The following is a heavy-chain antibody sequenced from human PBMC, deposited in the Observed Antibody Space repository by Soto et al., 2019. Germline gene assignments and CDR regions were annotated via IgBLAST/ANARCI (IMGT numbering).Heavy chain of an antibody. CDR2: IIPIFGTA. V-gene: IGHV1-69*12. Sequence: QVQLVQSGAEVKKPGSSVKVSCKASRGTFSSYAISWVRQAPGQGLEWMGGIIPIFGTANYAQKFQGRVTITADESTSTDYMELSSLRSEDTAVYYCARDPTGYYYYGMDVWGQGTTVTVSS. CDR1: RGTFSSYA. J-gene: IGHJ6*02. CDR3: ARDPTGYYYYGMDV. D-gene: IGHD3-9*01.